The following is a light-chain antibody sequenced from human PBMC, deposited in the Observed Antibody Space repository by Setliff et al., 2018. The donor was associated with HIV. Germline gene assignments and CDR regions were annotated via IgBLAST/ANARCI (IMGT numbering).Light chain of an antibody. CDR1: TSNIGTNL. CDR2: SND. V-gene: IGLV1-44*01. CDR3: ATWDDNMSGYWV. Sequence: QSALTQPPSASGTPGQRVSISCSGSTSNIGTNLVNWYQHVPGSTPRLLIYSNDQRPSGVPDRFSGSKSGTSASLAISGLQSGDEADYYCATWDDNMSGYWVFGGGTKVTV. J-gene: IGLJ3*02.